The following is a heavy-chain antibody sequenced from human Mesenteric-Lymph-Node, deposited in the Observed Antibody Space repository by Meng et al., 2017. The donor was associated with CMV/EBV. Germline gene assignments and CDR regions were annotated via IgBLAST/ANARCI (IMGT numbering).Heavy chain of an antibody. Sequence: GESLKISCAASGFTVSSNYMSWVRQAPGKGLEWVSVIYSGGSTYYADSVKGRFTISRGNSKNTLYLQMNSLRAEDTAVYYCARGQYSSSWGYFDYWGQGTLVTVSS. D-gene: IGHD6-13*01. J-gene: IGHJ4*02. CDR3: ARGQYSSSWGYFDY. V-gene: IGHV3-66*02. CDR2: IYSGGST. CDR1: GFTVSSNY.